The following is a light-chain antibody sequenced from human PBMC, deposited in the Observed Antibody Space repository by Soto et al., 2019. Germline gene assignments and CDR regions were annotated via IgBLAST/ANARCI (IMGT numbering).Light chain of an antibody. V-gene: IGKV1-39*01. CDR3: QQTYRTPT. Sequence: DIQMTQSPSSLSASVGDRVTITCRASQSISSYLNWYQQKPGKPPKLLIYAASSLQSGVTSRFSGSGSGTDFTLTISSLQPEDFATYYCQQTYRTPTFGQGTRLEIK. CDR2: AAS. CDR1: QSISSY. J-gene: IGKJ5*01.